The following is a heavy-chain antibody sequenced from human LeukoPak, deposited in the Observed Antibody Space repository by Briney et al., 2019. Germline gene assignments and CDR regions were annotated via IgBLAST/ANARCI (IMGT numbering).Heavy chain of an antibody. CDR2: IYYSGST. D-gene: IGHD6-6*01. CDR3: ARFSYSSSDFDY. V-gene: IGHV4-59*01. Sequence: SETLSLTCTVSGGSISSYYWNWIRQPPGKGLEWIGYIYYSGSTNYNPSLKSRITISVDTSKKQFSLKVSSVTAADTAVYYCARFSYSSSDFDYWGQGTLVTVSS. CDR1: GGSISSYY. J-gene: IGHJ4*02.